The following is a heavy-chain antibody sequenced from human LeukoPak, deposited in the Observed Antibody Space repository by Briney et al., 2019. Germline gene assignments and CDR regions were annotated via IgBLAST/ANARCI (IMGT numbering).Heavy chain of an antibody. CDR3: AKMIPGIAAAGPFDY. J-gene: IGHJ4*02. V-gene: IGHV3-30-3*02. Sequence: PGRSLRLSCAASGFTFSSYAMHWVRQAPGKGLEWVAVISYDGSNKYYADSVKGRFTISRDNSKNTLYLQMNSLRAEDTAVYYCAKMIPGIAAAGPFDYWGQGTLVTVSS. CDR1: GFTFSSYA. CDR2: ISYDGSNK. D-gene: IGHD6-13*01.